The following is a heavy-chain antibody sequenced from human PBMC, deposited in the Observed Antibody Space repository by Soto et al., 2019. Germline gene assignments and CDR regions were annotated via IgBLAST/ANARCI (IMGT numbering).Heavy chain of an antibody. D-gene: IGHD3-3*01. J-gene: IGHJ4*02. CDR1: GFTFSSYG. CDR2: ISYDGSNK. Sequence: PGGSLRLSCAASGFTFSSYGMHWVRQAPGKGLEWVAVISYDGSNKYYADSVKGRFTISRDNSKNTLYLQMNSLRAEDTAVYYCAKDLQDYYDFWSGYDYWGQGTMVTVYS. V-gene: IGHV3-30*18. CDR3: AKDLQDYYDFWSGYDY.